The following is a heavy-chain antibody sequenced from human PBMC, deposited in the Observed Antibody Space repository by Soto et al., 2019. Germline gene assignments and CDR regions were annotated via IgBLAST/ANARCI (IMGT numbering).Heavy chain of an antibody. CDR3: ATIKLGSNRLDY. CDR1: GGSISSGDYY. Sequence: SETLSLTCTVSGGSISSGDYYWSWIRQPPGKGLEWIGYIYYSGSTYSNPSLKSRVTISVATSKNHFSLKLSSVTAADTAVYYCATIKLGSNRLDYWGQGTLVTV. V-gene: IGHV4-30-4*01. CDR2: IYYSGST. J-gene: IGHJ4*02. D-gene: IGHD3-10*01.